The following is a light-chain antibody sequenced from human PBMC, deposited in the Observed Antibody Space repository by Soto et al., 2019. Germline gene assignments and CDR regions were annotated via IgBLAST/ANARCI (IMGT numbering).Light chain of an antibody. J-gene: IGLJ3*02. CDR3: QSYDATNQV. CDR2: EDN. CDR1: SGSIASNY. Sequence: NFMLTQPHSVSESPGKTVIISCTRSSGSIASNYVQWYQQRPGSSPTTVIPEDNQRPSGVPDRFSGSIDSSSNSASLTISGLETEDGADYFGQSYDATNQVFGGGTKLTVL. V-gene: IGLV6-57*01.